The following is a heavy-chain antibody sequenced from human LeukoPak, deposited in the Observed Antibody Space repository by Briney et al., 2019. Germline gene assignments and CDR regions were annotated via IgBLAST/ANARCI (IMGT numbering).Heavy chain of an antibody. V-gene: IGHV1-2*02. CDR1: GYTFTGYY. CDR2: INPNSGGT. J-gene: IGHJ6*03. CDR3: ARGDEYHYYYYYMDV. Sequence: ASVKVSCKASGYTFTGYYTHWVRQAPGQGLEWMGWINPNSGGTNYAQKFQGRVTMTRDTSISTAYMELSRLRSDDTAVYYCARGDEYHYYYYYMDVWGKGTTVTVSS. D-gene: IGHD2-2*02.